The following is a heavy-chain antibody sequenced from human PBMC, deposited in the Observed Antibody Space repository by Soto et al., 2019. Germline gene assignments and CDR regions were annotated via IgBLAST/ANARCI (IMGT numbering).Heavy chain of an antibody. J-gene: IGHJ6*02. V-gene: IGHV3-21*01. CDR2: ISSSNGNI. Sequence: EVQLVESGGGLVKPGGSLRLSCAASGFTFASYSMNWVRQAPGKGLEWVSSISSSNGNIYYGDSVKGRFTISRDNAKNTLYLQMSSLRAEDTAVYYCAKVRKLWFGAYGMDVWGQGTTVTVSS. CDR1: GFTFASYS. CDR3: AKVRKLWFGAYGMDV. D-gene: IGHD3-10*01.